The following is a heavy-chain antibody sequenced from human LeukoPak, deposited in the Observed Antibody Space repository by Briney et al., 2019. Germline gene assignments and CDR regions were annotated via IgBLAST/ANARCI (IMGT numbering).Heavy chain of an antibody. D-gene: IGHD3-16*02. J-gene: IGHJ3*02. CDR2: LYNSGST. CDR3: ARLGDYVWGSYRNINDAFDI. CDR1: GGSITSSSYY. V-gene: IGHV4-39*01. Sequence: SETLTLTCTVSGGSITSSSYYWGWIRQPPGKGREGSGNLYNSGSTYYNPSLKSRVTISVDPSKNPFSLKLSSVTAADTAVYYCARLGDYVWGSYRNINDAFDIWGQGTMVTVSS.